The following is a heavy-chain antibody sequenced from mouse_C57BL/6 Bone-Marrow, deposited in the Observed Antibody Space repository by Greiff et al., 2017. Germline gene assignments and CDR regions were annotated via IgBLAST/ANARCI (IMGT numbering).Heavy chain of an antibody. CDR2: IDPSDSYT. CDR1: GYTFTSYW. CDR3: ARGDGNYVGDY. J-gene: IGHJ2*01. Sequence: VQLQQPGAELVMPGASVKLSCKASGYTFTSYWMHWVKQRPGQGLEWIGEIDPSDSYTNYNQKFKGKSTLTVDKSSSTAYMQLSSLTSEDSAVYYCARGDGNYVGDYWGQGTTLTVSS. V-gene: IGHV1-69*01. D-gene: IGHD2-1*01.